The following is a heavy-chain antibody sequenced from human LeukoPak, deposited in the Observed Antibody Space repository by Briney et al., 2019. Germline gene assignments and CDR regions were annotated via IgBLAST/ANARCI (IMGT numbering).Heavy chain of an antibody. CDR2: VYHSGTT. CDR3: ARSYNDILTGYTPPDY. Sequence: KTSGTLSLTCAVSGGSIDSSNLWSWVRQPPGKGLEWIGEVYHSGTTNYNPSLKSRVTISVDKSKNQFSLKLSSVTAADTAVYYCARSYNDILTGYTPPDYWGQGTLVTVSS. V-gene: IGHV4-4*02. J-gene: IGHJ4*02. CDR1: GGSIDSSNL. D-gene: IGHD3-9*01.